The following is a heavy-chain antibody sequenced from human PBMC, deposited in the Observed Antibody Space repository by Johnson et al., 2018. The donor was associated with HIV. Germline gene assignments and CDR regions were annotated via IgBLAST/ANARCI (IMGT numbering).Heavy chain of an antibody. CDR3: AKALVVVAATYAFDI. D-gene: IGHD2-15*01. CDR2: ISYDESNK. Sequence: QVQVVESGGGVVQPGRSLRLSCAASGFTFTSYAMHWVRQAPGKGLEWVAVISYDESNKYYADSVKVRFTISRDNSKNTLYLQMNSLRAEDTAVYYCAKALVVVAATYAFDIWGQGTMVTVSS. CDR1: GFTFTSYA. J-gene: IGHJ3*02. V-gene: IGHV3-30*04.